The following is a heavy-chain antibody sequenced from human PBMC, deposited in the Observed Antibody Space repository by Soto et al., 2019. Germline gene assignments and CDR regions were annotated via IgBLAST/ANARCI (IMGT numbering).Heavy chain of an antibody. D-gene: IGHD2-2*01. Sequence: PSETLSLTCTVSGGSISSYYWSWIRQPPGKGLEWIGYIYYSGSTNYNPSLKSRVTISVDTSKNQFSLKLSSVTAADTAVYYCARTSAYCSSTSCYAAPLDIWGQGTMVTVSS. V-gene: IGHV4-59*01. CDR2: IYYSGST. CDR3: ARTSAYCSSTSCYAAPLDI. CDR1: GGSISSYY. J-gene: IGHJ3*02.